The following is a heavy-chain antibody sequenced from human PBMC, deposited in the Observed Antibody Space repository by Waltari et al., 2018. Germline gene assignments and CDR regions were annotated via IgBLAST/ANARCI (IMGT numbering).Heavy chain of an antibody. CDR3: SRRFYTSNSFDF. CDR1: GAPFGGHY. CDR2: INNPGRV. J-gene: IGHJ3*01. V-gene: IGHV4-34*02. Sequence: QVQIQQWGAGLLKPSETLSLTCAVSGAPFGGHYWTWIRQAPGKGLEWIGQINNPGRVNYHPSLESRLTISVDTSKSQFSLTLTSVTAADTAVYFCSRRFYTSNSFDFWGQGTLVLVSS. D-gene: IGHD3-16*01.